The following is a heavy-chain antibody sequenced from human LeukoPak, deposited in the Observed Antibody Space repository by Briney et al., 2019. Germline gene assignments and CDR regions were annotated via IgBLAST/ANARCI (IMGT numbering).Heavy chain of an antibody. CDR2: ISDSGGST. J-gene: IGHJ4*02. Sequence: PGGSLRLSCEASGFTFSSYAMHWVRQAPGKGLEYVSAISDSGGSTYYANSVKGRFTISRDNSKNTLYLQMGSLRPEDMAVYYCARDDGGSPGGWGQGTLVTVSS. CDR1: GFTFSSYA. D-gene: IGHD1-26*01. CDR3: ARDDGGSPGG. V-gene: IGHV3-64*01.